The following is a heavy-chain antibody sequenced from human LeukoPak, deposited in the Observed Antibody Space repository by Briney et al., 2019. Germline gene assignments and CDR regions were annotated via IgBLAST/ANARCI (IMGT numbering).Heavy chain of an antibody. D-gene: IGHD4-17*01. CDR3: ARLGDLYGDYTINDY. J-gene: IGHJ4*02. CDR2: IYPGDSDT. Sequence: GESPKISWQGSGCSLANYWIGWVRPTPGKGLGYMALIYPGDSDTRYSPSFQRQVTISVDKSVSTAYLQWRSLEASDTAMYYCARLGDLYGDYTINDYWGQGTLVSVSS. V-gene: IGHV5-51*01. CDR1: GCSLANYW.